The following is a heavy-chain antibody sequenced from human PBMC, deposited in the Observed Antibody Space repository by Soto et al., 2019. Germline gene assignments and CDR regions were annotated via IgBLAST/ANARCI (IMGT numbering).Heavy chain of an antibody. D-gene: IGHD2-15*01. CDR2: ISYDGSNK. V-gene: IGHV3-30-3*01. Sequence: GGSLRLSCAASGFTFSSYAMHWVRQAPGKGLEWVAVISYDGSNKYYADSVKGRFTISRDNSKNTLCLQMNSLRAEDTAVYYCARHLLPNAYGMSSFCYRLPWFDPWGQGALVTVSS. CDR3: ARHLLPNAYGMSSFCYRLPWFDP. CDR1: GFTFSSYA. J-gene: IGHJ5*02.